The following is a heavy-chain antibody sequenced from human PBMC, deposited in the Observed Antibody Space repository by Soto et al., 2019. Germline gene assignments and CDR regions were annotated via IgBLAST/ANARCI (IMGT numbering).Heavy chain of an antibody. Sequence: GGSLRLSCAASGFTFSNFAMTWVRQAPGKWLEWVSSLSGSGHNTYFADSVKGRFTISRDNSKNTLYLQMNSLRAEDTAVYYCAKVKGSSSWYVGDYWGQGXLVTVYS. D-gene: IGHD6-13*01. CDR3: AKVKGSSSWYVGDY. V-gene: IGHV3-23*01. J-gene: IGHJ4*02. CDR1: GFTFSNFA. CDR2: LSGSGHNT.